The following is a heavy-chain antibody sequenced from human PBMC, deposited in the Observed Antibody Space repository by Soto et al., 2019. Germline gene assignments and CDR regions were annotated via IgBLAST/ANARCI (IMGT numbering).Heavy chain of an antibody. CDR1: GFIFRNYW. Sequence: QLVESGGGLVQPGGSMRLSCAVSGFIFRNYWMAWARQAPGKGLEWVAVIKQDGSETHYVDSVRGRFTISRDNAKNSLYLQMNSLRVDDTAVYYCTRDWDSWGHGILATVTS. CDR3: TRDWDS. J-gene: IGHJ5*01. CDR2: IKQDGSET. V-gene: IGHV3-7*01.